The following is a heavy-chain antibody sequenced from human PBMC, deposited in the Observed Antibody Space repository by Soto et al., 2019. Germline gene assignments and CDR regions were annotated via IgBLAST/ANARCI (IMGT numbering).Heavy chain of an antibody. CDR1: GFTFSSYG. CDR2: IWYDGSNK. J-gene: IGHJ6*02. CDR3: ARAKTYYDFWSGYPPRPGYYGMDI. D-gene: IGHD3-3*01. Sequence: GGSLRLSCAASGFTFSSYGMHLVRQAPGKGLEWVAVIWYDGSNKYYADSVKGRFTISRDNSKNTLYLQMNSLRAEDTAVYYCARAKTYYDFWSGYPPRPGYYGMDIWGQGTMVTVSS. V-gene: IGHV3-33*01.